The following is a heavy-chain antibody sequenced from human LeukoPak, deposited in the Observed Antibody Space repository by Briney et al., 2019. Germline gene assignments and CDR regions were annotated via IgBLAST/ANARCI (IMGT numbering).Heavy chain of an antibody. J-gene: IGHJ6*03. V-gene: IGHV4-59*01. CDR1: GGSISSYY. CDR2: IYYSGST. CDR3: AGVSTYYDFWSGYYRYYYMDV. Sequence: SETLSLTCTVSGGSISSYYWSWIRQPPGKGLEWIGYIYYSGSTNYNPSLKSRVTISVDTSKNQFSLKLSSVPAADTAVYYCAGVSTYYDFWSGYYRYYYMDVWGKGTTVTVSS. D-gene: IGHD3-3*01.